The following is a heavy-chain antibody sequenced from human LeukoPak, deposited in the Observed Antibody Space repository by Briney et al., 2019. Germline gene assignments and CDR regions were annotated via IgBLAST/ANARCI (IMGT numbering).Heavy chain of an antibody. Sequence: SVKVSCKASGGTFSSYAISWVRQAPGQGLEWMGGIIPIFGTANYAQKFQGRVTITADESTSTAYMELSSLRSEDTAVYYCATDSGPNYYYYGMDVWGQGTTVTVSS. J-gene: IGHJ6*02. CDR3: ATDSGPNYYYYGMDV. D-gene: IGHD1-26*01. CDR2: IIPIFGTA. CDR1: GGTFSSYA. V-gene: IGHV1-69*01.